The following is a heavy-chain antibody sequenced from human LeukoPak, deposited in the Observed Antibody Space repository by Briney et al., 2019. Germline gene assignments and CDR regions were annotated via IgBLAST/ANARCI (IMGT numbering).Heavy chain of an antibody. CDR1: GFTFSSYG. J-gene: IGHJ4*02. CDR2: ISYDGSNR. D-gene: IGHD3-3*01. CDR3: AEDRSGLPDY. Sequence: GRSLRLSCAASGFTFSSYGMHWVRQAPGKGLEWVAVISYDGSNRYYADSVKGRFTISRDNSKNTLYLQMNSLRAEDTAVYYCAEDRSGLPDYWGQGTLVTVSS. V-gene: IGHV3-30*18.